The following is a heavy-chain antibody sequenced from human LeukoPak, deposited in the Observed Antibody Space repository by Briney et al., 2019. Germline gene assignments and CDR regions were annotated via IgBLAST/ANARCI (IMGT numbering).Heavy chain of an antibody. CDR3: ARKGSSWYSRYYLDY. CDR2: ISAYNGNT. V-gene: IGHV1-18*04. CDR1: GYTFTSYG. J-gene: IGHJ4*02. Sequence: GASVKVSCKASGYTFTSYGISWVRQAPGQGLEWMGWISAYNGNTNYAQKLQGRVTMTTDTSTSTAYMELRSLRSDDTAVYYCARKGSSWYSRYYLDYWGQGTLVTVSS. D-gene: IGHD6-13*01.